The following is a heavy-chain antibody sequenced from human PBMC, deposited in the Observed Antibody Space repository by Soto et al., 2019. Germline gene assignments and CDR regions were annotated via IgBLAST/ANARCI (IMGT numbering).Heavy chain of an antibody. Sequence: SGGSLRLSCAASGFTFDDYAMHWVRQAPGKGLEWVSGISWNSGSIGYADSVKGRFTISRDNAKNSLYLQMNSLRAEDTALYYCAKDMGSYYDFWSRNNHPSYGMDVWGQGTTVTVSS. CDR1: GFTFDDYA. J-gene: IGHJ6*02. CDR3: AKDMGSYYDFWSRNNHPSYGMDV. V-gene: IGHV3-9*01. CDR2: ISWNSGSI. D-gene: IGHD3-3*01.